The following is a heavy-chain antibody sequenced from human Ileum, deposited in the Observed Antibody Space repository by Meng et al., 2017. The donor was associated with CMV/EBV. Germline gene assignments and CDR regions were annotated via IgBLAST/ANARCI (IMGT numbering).Heavy chain of an antibody. V-gene: IGHV4-61*02. CDR1: GVSISSGDYY. Sequence: QVQLQESGPGLVKPSQTLSLTCTVSGVSISSGDYYWGWIRQPAGKEMELIGRMYTSGSTSYNPSLKSRVSISRDTSKNQFSLKLTSVTAADTAVYYCASQIGYFDYWGQGILVTVSS. J-gene: IGHJ4*02. CDR2: MYTSGST. CDR3: ASQIGYFDY.